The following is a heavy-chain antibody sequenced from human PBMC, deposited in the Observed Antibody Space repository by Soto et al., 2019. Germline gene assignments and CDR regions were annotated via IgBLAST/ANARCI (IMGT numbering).Heavy chain of an antibody. CDR1: GGTFSSYA. V-gene: IGHV1-69*13. CDR3: ARGGDYQPYYYYGMDV. Sequence: VASVKVSCKASGGTFSSYAISWVRQAPGQGLEWMGGIIPIFGTANYAQKFQGRVTITADEFTNTAYMELSSLRSEDTAVYYCARGGDYQPYYYYGMDVWGQGTTVTVSS. CDR2: IIPIFGTA. J-gene: IGHJ6*02. D-gene: IGHD4-17*01.